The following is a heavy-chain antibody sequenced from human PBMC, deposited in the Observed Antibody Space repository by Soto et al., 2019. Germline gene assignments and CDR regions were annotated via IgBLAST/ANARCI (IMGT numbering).Heavy chain of an antibody. Sequence: ASVKVSCTSSGYTFTNYYIHWVRQAPGQGLEWMGIINPTGLSTTHARKFQGRVTFTRDTYAGTVYMQLSSLTAEDTAVYYCVRDLSGFNGSHYIDYFNHWGQGALGTVSS. J-gene: IGHJ4*02. CDR3: VRDLSGFNGSHYIDYFNH. CDR2: INPTGLST. CDR1: GYTFTNYY. V-gene: IGHV1-46*01. D-gene: IGHD1-26*01.